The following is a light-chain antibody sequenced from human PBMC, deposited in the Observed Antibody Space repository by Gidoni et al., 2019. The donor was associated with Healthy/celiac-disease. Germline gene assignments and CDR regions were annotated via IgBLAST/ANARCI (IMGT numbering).Light chain of an antibody. J-gene: IGKJ5*01. CDR1: QSVSSY. V-gene: IGKV3-11*01. CDR2: DAS. CDR3: QQRSNWRPIT. Sequence: EIVLTQSPATLSLSPGERATLSCRASQSVSSYLAWYQQKPGQAPRLLIYDASNRATGIPARFSGSGYGTDFTLTISSLEPEDFAVYYCQQRSNWRPITFGQGTRLEIK.